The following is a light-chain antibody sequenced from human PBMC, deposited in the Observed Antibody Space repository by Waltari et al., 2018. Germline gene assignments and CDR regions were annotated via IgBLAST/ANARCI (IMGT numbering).Light chain of an antibody. J-gene: IGKJ4*01. CDR1: QSVTNY. CDR3: RQRRNWPLT. CDR2: ETS. Sequence: DIVLTQSPPILSLSPGERASLTCRASQSVTNYLAWYQQNPGQAPRLLIYETSNMATAIPARFSGSGLSTDVTLTISSLEPDDVAVDYCRQRRNWPLTFGGGTKVEIK. V-gene: IGKV3-11*01.